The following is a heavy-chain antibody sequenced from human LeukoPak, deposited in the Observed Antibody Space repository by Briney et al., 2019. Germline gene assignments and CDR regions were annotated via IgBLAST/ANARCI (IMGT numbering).Heavy chain of an antibody. J-gene: IGHJ4*02. CDR2: ISTSSSYI. CDR3: ARTTKEFDILTGYYFDY. D-gene: IGHD3-9*01. CDR1: GFTFGSYS. V-gene: IGHV3-21*06. Sequence: PGGSLRLSCTASGFTFGSYSMNWVRQAPGKGLEWVSSISTSSSYIYYADSVKGRFTISRDNARNSLYLQMNTLRAEDTAVYSCARTTKEFDILTGYYFDYWGQGTLVTVSS.